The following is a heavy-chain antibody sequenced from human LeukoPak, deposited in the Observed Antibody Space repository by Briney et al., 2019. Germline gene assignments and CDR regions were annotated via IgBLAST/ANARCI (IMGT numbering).Heavy chain of an antibody. J-gene: IGHJ5*02. CDR3: ARDSYDPENNWFDP. CDR2: INPNSGGT. V-gene: IGHV1-2*02. D-gene: IGHD3-3*01. CDR1: GYTFTGYY. Sequence: ASVKVSCKASGYTFTGYYMHWVRQAPGQGLEWMGWINPNSGGTNYAQKFQGRVTMTRDTSISTVYMELSRLRSDDTAVYYCARDSYDPENNWFDPWGQGTLVTVSS.